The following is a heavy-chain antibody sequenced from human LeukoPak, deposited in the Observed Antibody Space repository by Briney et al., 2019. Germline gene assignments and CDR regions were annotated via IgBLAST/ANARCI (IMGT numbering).Heavy chain of an antibody. J-gene: IGHJ4*02. D-gene: IGHD6-13*01. V-gene: IGHV1-69*04. CDR2: IIPILGIA. CDR1: GGTFSSYA. CDR3: ATFARYSFPNDY. Sequence: GASVKVSCKASGGTFSSYAISWVRQAPGQGLEWMGRIIPILGIANYAQKFQGRVTITADKSTSTAYMELSSLRSEDTAVYYCATFARYSFPNDYWGQGTLVTVSS.